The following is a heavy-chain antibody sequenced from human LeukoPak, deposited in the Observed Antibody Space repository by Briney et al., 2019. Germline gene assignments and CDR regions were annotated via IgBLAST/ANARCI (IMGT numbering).Heavy chain of an antibody. Sequence: GRSLRLSCAASGFTFSSYAMHWVRQAPGKGLEWVAVISYDGSNKYYADSVKGRFTISRDNSKNTLYLQMNSLRAEDTAVYYCAKDLYSSSSDIFDYWGQGTLVTVSS. V-gene: IGHV3-30-3*01. CDR2: ISYDGSNK. D-gene: IGHD6-6*01. CDR1: GFTFSSYA. CDR3: AKDLYSSSSDIFDY. J-gene: IGHJ4*02.